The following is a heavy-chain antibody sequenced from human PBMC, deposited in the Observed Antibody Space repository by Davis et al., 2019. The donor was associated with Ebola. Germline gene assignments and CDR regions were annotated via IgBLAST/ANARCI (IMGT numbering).Heavy chain of an antibody. CDR1: GYIFTSYY. D-gene: IGHD3-22*01. Sequence: ASVKVSCKASGYIFTSYYMHWVRQAPGQGLEWMGVTNPSGGSTTYAQKFQGRVTMTRDTSTSTAYLELSSLRSEDTAVYYCATASSDYHYYYAMDVWGQGTTVTVSS. J-gene: IGHJ6*02. CDR2: TNPSGGST. V-gene: IGHV1-46*01. CDR3: ATASSDYHYYYAMDV.